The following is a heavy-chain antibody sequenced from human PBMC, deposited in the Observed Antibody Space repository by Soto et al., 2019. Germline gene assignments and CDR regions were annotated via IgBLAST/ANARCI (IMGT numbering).Heavy chain of an antibody. Sequence: EVQLVESGGGLVKPGGSLRLSCAASGFTFSSYSMNWVRQAPGKGLEWVSSISSSSSYIYYADSVKGRFTISRDNAKNSLYLQMNSLRAEDTAVSYCARLTSYDSSGDYCYWGQGTLVTVSS. D-gene: IGHD3-22*01. V-gene: IGHV3-21*01. CDR1: GFTFSSYS. J-gene: IGHJ4*02. CDR3: ARLTSYDSSGDYCY. CDR2: ISSSSSYI.